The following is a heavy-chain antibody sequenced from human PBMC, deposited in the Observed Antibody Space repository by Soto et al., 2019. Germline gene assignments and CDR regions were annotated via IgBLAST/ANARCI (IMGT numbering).Heavy chain of an antibody. J-gene: IGHJ4*02. CDR2: ISYDGSSQ. Sequence: QVQLVQSGAEVKKPGSSVKVSCKASGGTFSNYGMHWVRQAPGKGLEWVAVISYDGSSQYYADSVKGRFTISRDNSKNTLYLQMNSLRAEDTAVYYCARKMSNCGGDCYYIDYWGQGTLVTVSS. V-gene: IGHV3-30*03. CDR3: ARKMSNCGGDCYYIDY. CDR1: GGTFSNYG. D-gene: IGHD2-21*02.